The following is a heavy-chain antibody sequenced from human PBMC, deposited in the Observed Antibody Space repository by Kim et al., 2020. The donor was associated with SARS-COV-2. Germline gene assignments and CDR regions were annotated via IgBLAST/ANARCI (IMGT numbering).Heavy chain of an antibody. CDR1: GFSISNFW. V-gene: IGHV3-7*01. Sequence: GGSLRLSCAASGFSISNFWMSWVRQAPGKGLGWVANIKPEGTEKYYVDSVMGRFTISRDNAKNSLFLQMNSLRAEDTAVYYCATSPRRGDRAHYWGQGSLVPVS. CDR2: IKPEGTEK. D-gene: IGHD2-21*02. J-gene: IGHJ4*02. CDR3: ATSPRRGDRAHY.